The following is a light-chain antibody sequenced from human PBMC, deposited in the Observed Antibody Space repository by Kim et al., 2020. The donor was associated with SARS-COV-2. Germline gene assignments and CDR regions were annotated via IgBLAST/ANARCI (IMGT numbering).Light chain of an antibody. Sequence: HSLPISAQGTSSYIGGYNYVSWYQQHPDKAPKLIICDVSQRPSGVSNRFSGSKSGNTASLTISGLQAEDEADYYCSSYTSSSTLVVFGGGTQLTVL. CDR1: SSYIGGYNY. CDR2: DVS. V-gene: IGLV2-14*04. J-gene: IGLJ2*01. CDR3: SSYTSSSTLVV.